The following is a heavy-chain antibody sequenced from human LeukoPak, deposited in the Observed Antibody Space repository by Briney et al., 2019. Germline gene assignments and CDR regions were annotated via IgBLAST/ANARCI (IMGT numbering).Heavy chain of an antibody. Sequence: GGSLRLSCAASGFTFSTYGMHWVRQAPGKGLEWVAFLRYDGSNKYYADSVKGRFTISRDNPKNTLYLQMNSLRAEDTAVYYCAKEKAGTDAFDIWGQGTMVTVSS. CDR1: GFTFSTYG. D-gene: IGHD6-19*01. CDR2: LRYDGSNK. J-gene: IGHJ3*02. V-gene: IGHV3-30*02. CDR3: AKEKAGTDAFDI.